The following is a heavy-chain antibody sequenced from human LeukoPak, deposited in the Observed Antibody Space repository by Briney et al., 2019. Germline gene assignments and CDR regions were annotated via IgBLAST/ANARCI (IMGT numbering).Heavy chain of an antibody. CDR2: INHSGST. J-gene: IGHJ4*02. CDR3: AREGLSIAAAGLDY. Sequence: SETLSLTCTVSGGSISGYYWSWIRQPPGKGLEWIGEINHSGSTNYNPSLKSRVTISVDTSKNQFSLKLSSVTAADTAVYYCAREGLSIAAAGLDYWGQGTLVTVSS. D-gene: IGHD6-13*01. CDR1: GGSISGYY. V-gene: IGHV4-34*01.